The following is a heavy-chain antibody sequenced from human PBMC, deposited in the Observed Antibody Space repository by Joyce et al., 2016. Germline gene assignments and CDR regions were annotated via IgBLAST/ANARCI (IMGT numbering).Heavy chain of an antibody. Sequence: QLQLQESGPGLVKPSEPLSLPCTFSGGSISSSRNYWGWIRQPPGKGLEWIGSIDYSESTYYNPSLKSRVTISVDTSKNQVSLKLSSVTAADTAVYYCASGLRFLEWTRFDPWGQGTLVTVSS. D-gene: IGHD3-3*01. CDR3: ASGLRFLEWTRFDP. CDR2: IDYSEST. CDR1: GGSISSSRNY. J-gene: IGHJ5*02. V-gene: IGHV4-39*07.